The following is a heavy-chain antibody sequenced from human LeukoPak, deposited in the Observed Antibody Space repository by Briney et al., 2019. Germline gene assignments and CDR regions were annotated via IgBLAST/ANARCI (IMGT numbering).Heavy chain of an antibody. J-gene: IGHJ4*02. CDR2: INHSGST. CDR1: GGSFIGFH. Sequence: SETLSLTCAVYGGSFIGFHWNWIRQPPGKGLEWIGDINHSGSTNYNPSLKSRVTISVDTSKNQFSLKLSSVTAADTAVYYCARHLSGVTGYTYGRGIDYWGQGTLVTVSS. D-gene: IGHD5-18*01. V-gene: IGHV4-34*01. CDR3: ARHLSGVTGYTYGRGIDY.